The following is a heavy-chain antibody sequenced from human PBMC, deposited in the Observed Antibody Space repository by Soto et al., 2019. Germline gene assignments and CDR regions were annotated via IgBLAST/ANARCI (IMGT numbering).Heavy chain of an antibody. V-gene: IGHV1-8*01. CDR3: ASGSYYYYYGMDD. J-gene: IGHJ6*02. CDR2: MNNNSGNT. CDR1: GYTFTSYD. Sequence: ASVKVSCKASGYTFTSYDINWVRQATGQGLEWMGWMNNNSGNTGYSQKFQGRVTMTRNTYISTAYMELSSLRSEDTAVDYCASGSYYYYYGMDDWGQGTTVTVSS.